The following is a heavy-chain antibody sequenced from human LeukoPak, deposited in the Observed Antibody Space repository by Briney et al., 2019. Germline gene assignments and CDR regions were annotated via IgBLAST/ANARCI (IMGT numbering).Heavy chain of an antibody. V-gene: IGHV3-23*01. CDR3: AKRSGTYDTTGYFDY. D-gene: IGHD3-22*01. Sequence: GGSLRLSCAASGFTFSTYAMNWVRQAPGKGLEWVSAITGNAGTTYYADSVKGRFTISRDNSKNTVYLQMNSLRAEDTAVYYCAKRSGTYDTTGYFDYLGRGTLVTVSS. J-gene: IGHJ4*02. CDR1: GFTFSTYA. CDR2: ITGNAGTT.